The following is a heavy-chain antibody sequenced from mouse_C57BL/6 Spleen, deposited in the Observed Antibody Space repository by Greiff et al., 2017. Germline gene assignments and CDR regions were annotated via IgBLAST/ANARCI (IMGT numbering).Heavy chain of an antibody. Sequence: QVQLQQPGAELVKPGASVKLSCKASGYTFTSYWMHWVKQRPGQGLEWIGMIHPNSGSTNYNEKFKSKATLTVDKSSRTDYMQLSSLTSEDYAVYYCANEWLLPAYWGQGTLVTVSA. CDR1: GYTFTSYW. CDR2: IHPNSGST. CDR3: ANEWLLPAY. J-gene: IGHJ3*01. D-gene: IGHD2-3*01. V-gene: IGHV1-64*01.